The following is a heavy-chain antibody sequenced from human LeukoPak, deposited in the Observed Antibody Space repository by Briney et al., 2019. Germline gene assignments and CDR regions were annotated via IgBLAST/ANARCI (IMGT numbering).Heavy chain of an antibody. Sequence: PGGSLRLSCAASGFTFSSYAMSWVRQAPGKGLEWVSAISGSGGSTYYADSVKGGFTISRDNSKNTLYLQMNSLRAEDTAVYYCAKDGGIAVAGKRYYFDYWGQGTLVTVSS. CDR2: ISGSGGST. D-gene: IGHD6-19*01. CDR3: AKDGGIAVAGKRYYFDY. V-gene: IGHV3-23*01. J-gene: IGHJ4*02. CDR1: GFTFSSYA.